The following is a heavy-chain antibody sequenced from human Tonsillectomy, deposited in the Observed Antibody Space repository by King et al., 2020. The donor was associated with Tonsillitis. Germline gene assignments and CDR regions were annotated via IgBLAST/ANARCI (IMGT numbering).Heavy chain of an antibody. CDR3: AKHEVPFVVVIATDS. CDR1: GFPFSSYG. D-gene: IGHD2-21*01. V-gene: IGHV3-30*18. CDR2: ISYDGSNK. J-gene: IGHJ5*01. Sequence: VQLVESGGGVVQPGRSLRLSCAASGFPFSSYGMHWVRQAPGKGLEWVAVISYDGSNKYYADSVKGRFTISRDNSKNTLYLQMNSLRAEDTAVYYCAKHEVPFVVVIATDSWGQGTLVTVSS.